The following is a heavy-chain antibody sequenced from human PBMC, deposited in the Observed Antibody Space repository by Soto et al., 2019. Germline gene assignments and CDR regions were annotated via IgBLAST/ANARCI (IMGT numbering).Heavy chain of an antibody. Sequence: SETLSLTCAVSGYSISSGLYWGWIRRPPGKGLEWIGTIYRGGITYYNPSLKSRVTISTDTSKNHFSLRLSSVPATDTAVYFCAIGNPDWFDPWGQGTLV. CDR1: GYSISSGLY. J-gene: IGHJ5*02. D-gene: IGHD1-1*01. CDR2: IYRGGIT. V-gene: IGHV4-38-2*01. CDR3: AIGNPDWFDP.